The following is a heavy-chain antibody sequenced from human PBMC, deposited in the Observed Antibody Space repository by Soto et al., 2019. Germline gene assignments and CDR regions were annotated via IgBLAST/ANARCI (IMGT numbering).Heavy chain of an antibody. J-gene: IGHJ4*02. V-gene: IGHV1-18*01. CDR1: GYTFTSYG. D-gene: IGHD3-10*01. Sequence: ASVKVSCKASGYTFTSYGIGWVRQAPGQGLEWMGWISAYNGNTNYAQKLQGRVTMTTDTSISTAYMELSSLRSEDTAVYYCARGQANSVYWGQGTLVTVSS. CDR2: ISAYNGNT. CDR3: ARGQANSVY.